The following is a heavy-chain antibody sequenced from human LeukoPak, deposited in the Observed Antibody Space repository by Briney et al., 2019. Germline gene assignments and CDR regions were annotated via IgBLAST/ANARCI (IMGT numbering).Heavy chain of an antibody. CDR3: ARERILPGGYFFEH. J-gene: IGHJ4*02. Sequence: GGSLRLSCAASGFTFSSYAMSWVRQAPGKGLEWVSGISGSYGSTYYADSVKGRFTISRDNSKNTLYLQMNNPRVEDTAVYYCARERILPGGYFFEHWGQGTLVTVSS. V-gene: IGHV3-23*01. CDR2: ISGSYGST. CDR1: GFTFSSYA. D-gene: IGHD2-15*01.